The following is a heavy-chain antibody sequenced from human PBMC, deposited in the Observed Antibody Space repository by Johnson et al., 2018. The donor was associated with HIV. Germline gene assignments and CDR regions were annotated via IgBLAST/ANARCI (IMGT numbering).Heavy chain of an antibody. CDR1: GFTFSDYY. D-gene: IGHD3-10*01. J-gene: IGHJ3*02. Sequence: QVLLVESGGGLVKPGGSLRLSCAASGFTFSDYYMSWIRQAPGKGLEWLSYIGSGGTTIYSADSVKARFTISRDNAMNSLYLQMNSLRADDTAVYYCARFEGFITTLRVVGDAFDIWGQGTMVTVSS. CDR2: IGSGGTTI. V-gene: IGHV3-11*04. CDR3: ARFEGFITTLRVVGDAFDI.